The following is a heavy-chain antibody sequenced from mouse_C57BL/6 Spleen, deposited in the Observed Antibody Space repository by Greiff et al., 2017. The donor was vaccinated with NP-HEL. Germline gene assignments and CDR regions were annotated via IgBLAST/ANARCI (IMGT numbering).Heavy chain of an antibody. Sequence: QVQLKQPGAELVKPGASVKLSCKASGYTFTSYWMHWVKQRPGQGLEWIGMIHPNSGSTNYNEKFKSKATLTVDKSSSTAYMQLSSLTSEDSAVYYCARQLITTVAVDYWGQGTTLTVSS. J-gene: IGHJ2*01. V-gene: IGHV1-64*01. CDR1: GYTFTSYW. CDR2: IHPNSGST. CDR3: ARQLITTVAVDY. D-gene: IGHD1-1*01.